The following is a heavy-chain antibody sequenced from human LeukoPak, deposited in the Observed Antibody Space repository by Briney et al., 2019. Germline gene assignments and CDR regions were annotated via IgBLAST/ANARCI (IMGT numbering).Heavy chain of an antibody. J-gene: IGHJ5*02. CDR3: ARSPRGYGNWFDP. D-gene: IGHD5-12*01. CDR1: GGSISSYY. CDR2: IYYSGST. Sequence: SETLSLTCTVSGGSISSYYWSWIRQPSGKGLEWIGYIYYSGSTNYNPSLKSRVTISVDTSKNQFSLKLSSVTAADTAVYYCARSPRGYGNWFDPWGQVTLVTVSS. V-gene: IGHV4-59*01.